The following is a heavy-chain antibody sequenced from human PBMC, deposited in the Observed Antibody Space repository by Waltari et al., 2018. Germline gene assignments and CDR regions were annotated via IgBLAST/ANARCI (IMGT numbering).Heavy chain of an antibody. Sequence: QVQLQQWGAGLLKPSETLSLPCAVYGGPFRDYYWNWIRQPPGKGLEWIGEINHSGSTNYNPSLQSRVTISVDTSKNQFSLRLASVTAADTAVYFCARRYSGYDFDYWGQGNMVAVSS. CDR1: GGPFRDYY. CDR3: ARRYSGYDFDY. CDR2: INHSGST. J-gene: IGHJ4*02. D-gene: IGHD5-12*01. V-gene: IGHV4-34*01.